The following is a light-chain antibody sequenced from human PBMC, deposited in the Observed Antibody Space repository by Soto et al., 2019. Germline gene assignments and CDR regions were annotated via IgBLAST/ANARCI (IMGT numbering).Light chain of an antibody. CDR2: AAS. Sequence: DIQMTQSPSSLSESAGDRVTITCRASQGINTYLNWYQQKPGKAPKLLIYAASNLQSGVPSRFSGSGSETDFTLTISSLQPEDFATYSRQQSYTTTWTFGQGTKVDSK. CDR3: QQSYTTTWT. V-gene: IGKV1-39*01. CDR1: QGINTY. J-gene: IGKJ1*01.